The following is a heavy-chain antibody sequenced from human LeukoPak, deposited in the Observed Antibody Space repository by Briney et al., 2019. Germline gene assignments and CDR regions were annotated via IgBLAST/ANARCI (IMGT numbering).Heavy chain of an antibody. J-gene: IGHJ4*02. CDR1: GFIFSDYY. V-gene: IGHV3-11*03. CDR3: ARYGYSAYDRFDY. CDR2: ITSSSSYT. D-gene: IGHD5-12*01. Sequence: GGSLRLSCAASGFIFSDYYMSWIRQAPGKGLEWVSYITSSSSYTNYADSVKGRFTISRDNAKNSLYLQMNSLTAEDTAVYYCARYGYSAYDRFDYWGQGTLVTVSS.